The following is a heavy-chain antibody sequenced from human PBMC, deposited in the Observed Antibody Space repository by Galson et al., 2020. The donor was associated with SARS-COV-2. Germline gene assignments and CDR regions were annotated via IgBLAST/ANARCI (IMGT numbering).Heavy chain of an antibody. D-gene: IGHD3-3*01. Sequence: SETLSLTCTVSGRSISSGGYYWSWIRQHPGKGLEWIGYIYYSGSTYYNPSLKSRVTISVDTSKNQFSLKLSSVTAADTAVYYCARVVSGIFGVVNWFDPWGQGTLVTVSS. J-gene: IGHJ5*02. V-gene: IGHV4-31*03. CDR2: IYYSGST. CDR3: ARVVSGIFGVVNWFDP. CDR1: GRSISSGGYY.